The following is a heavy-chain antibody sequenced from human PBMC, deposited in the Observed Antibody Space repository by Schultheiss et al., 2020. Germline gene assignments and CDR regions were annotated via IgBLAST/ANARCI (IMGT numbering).Heavy chain of an antibody. J-gene: IGHJ4*02. CDR3: ARNSDYGDQRRGVVY. CDR2: ISYDGSNK. CDR1: GFTFSSYA. D-gene: IGHD4-17*01. Sequence: GESLKISCAASGFTFSSYAMHWVRQAPGKGLEWVAVISYDGSNKYYADSVKGRFTISRDNSKNTLYLQMNSLRAEDTAVYYCARNSDYGDQRRGVVYWGQGTLVTVSS. V-gene: IGHV3-30-3*01.